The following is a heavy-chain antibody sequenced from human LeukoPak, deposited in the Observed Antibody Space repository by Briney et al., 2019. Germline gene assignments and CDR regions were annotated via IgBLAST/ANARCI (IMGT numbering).Heavy chain of an antibody. V-gene: IGHV3-73*01. Sequence: GGSLRLSCAASGFTFSGSAMHWVRQASGKGLEWVGRIRSKANSYATAYAASVKGRFTISRDDSKNTAYLQMNSLRAEDTAVYYCAKDRAYYYMDVWGKGTTVTVSS. D-gene: IGHD3-16*02. CDR2: IRSKANSYAT. J-gene: IGHJ6*03. CDR1: GFTFSGSA. CDR3: AKDRAYYYMDV.